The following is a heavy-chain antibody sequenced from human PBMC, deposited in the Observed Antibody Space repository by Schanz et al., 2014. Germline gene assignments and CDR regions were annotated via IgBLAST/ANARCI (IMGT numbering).Heavy chain of an antibody. CDR2: MNPNSGNP. CDR3: ARGRSFDS. Sequence: QVQLIQSGAEVKKPGASVKVSCTASGYTFTSYDINWVRQAPGQGLEWLGWMNPNSGNPGFAQKFRGRVTMTRNTTMSTAYIELHILTSEDAAVYYCARGRSFDSWGQGTLVTVSA. CDR1: GYTFTSYD. V-gene: IGHV1-8*01. J-gene: IGHJ4*02.